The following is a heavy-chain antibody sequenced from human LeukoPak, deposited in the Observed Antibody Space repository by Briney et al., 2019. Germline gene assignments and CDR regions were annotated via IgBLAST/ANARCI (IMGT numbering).Heavy chain of an antibody. V-gene: IGHV3-48*02. Sequence: GGSLRLSCAASGFTFSSHNMNWVRQAPGKGLEWVSYISSSSTVIYYADSVKGRFTVSRDNAKNSLYLQMSSLRDEDTAVFCCARDDSSGYYFDYWGQGTLVTVSS. CDR3: ARDDSSGYYFDY. J-gene: IGHJ4*02. CDR2: ISSSSTVI. CDR1: GFTFSSHN. D-gene: IGHD3-22*01.